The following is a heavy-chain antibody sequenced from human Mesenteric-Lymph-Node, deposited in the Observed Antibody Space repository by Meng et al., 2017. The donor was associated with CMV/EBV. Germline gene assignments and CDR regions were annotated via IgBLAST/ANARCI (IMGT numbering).Heavy chain of an antibody. CDR2: IYHSGST. V-gene: IGHV4-61*01. CDR3: ATYLVVPRNYQFDS. D-gene: IGHD2-15*01. J-gene: IGHJ4*02. Sequence: SETLSLTCTVSGGSVSSVNYYWSWIRQPPGKGLEWIGYIYHSGSTNYNPSLKSRVTISVDTSRNQFSLKLSSVTAADTAVYYCATYLVVPRNYQFDSWGQGTLVTVSS. CDR1: GGSVSSVNYY.